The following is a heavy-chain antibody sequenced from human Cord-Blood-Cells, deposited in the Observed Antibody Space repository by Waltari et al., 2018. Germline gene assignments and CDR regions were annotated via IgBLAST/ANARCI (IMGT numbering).Heavy chain of an antibody. J-gene: IGHJ1*01. CDR3: ARGWGTEYFQH. CDR1: GGSFSGYY. Sequence: QVQLQQWGAGLLKPSETLSLTCAVSGGSFSGYYWSWIRQPPGKGLEWIGEINHSGSTNYNPSLKSRVTISVDTSKNQFSLKLSSVTAADTAVYYCARGWGTEYFQHWGQGTLVTVSS. V-gene: IGHV4-34*01. CDR2: INHSGST. D-gene: IGHD7-27*01.